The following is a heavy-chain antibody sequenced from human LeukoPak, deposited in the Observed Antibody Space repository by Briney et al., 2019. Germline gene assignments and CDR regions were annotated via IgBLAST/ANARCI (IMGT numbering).Heavy chain of an antibody. D-gene: IGHD6-13*01. Sequence: GGSLKISCKGSGYSFPSDLIGWVRQMPGKGLGWMGSIYPGDSDTTYNPSFQGQATISADKSISTAYLQWSSLKASDTAMYYCAGHPGYSSSQTTFDYWGRGTLVTVSS. CDR2: IYPGDSDT. CDR1: GYSFPSDL. J-gene: IGHJ4*02. V-gene: IGHV5-51*01. CDR3: AGHPGYSSSQTTFDY.